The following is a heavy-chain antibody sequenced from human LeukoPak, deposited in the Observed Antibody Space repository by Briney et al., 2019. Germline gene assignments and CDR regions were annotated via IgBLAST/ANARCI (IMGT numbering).Heavy chain of an antibody. V-gene: IGHV3-33*01. CDR3: AREAIHRAFDI. J-gene: IGHJ3*02. Sequence: PGGSLRPSCPPSGFTFSSYGSHWVRQAPGKGLEWVAVIWYDGSNKYYADSVKGRFTISRDNSKNTLYLQMNSLRAEDTAVYYCAREAIHRAFDIWGQGTMVTVSS. CDR1: GFTFSSYG. CDR2: IWYDGSNK. D-gene: IGHD2-2*02.